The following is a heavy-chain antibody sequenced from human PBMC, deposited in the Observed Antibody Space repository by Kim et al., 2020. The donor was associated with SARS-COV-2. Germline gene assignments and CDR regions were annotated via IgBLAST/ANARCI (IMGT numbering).Heavy chain of an antibody. CDR2: IYYSGST. Sequence: SETLSLTCTVSGGSISSHYWSWIRQPPGKGLEWIGYIYYSGSTNYNPSLKSRVTISVDTSKNQFSLKLSSVTAADTAVYYCARDLRQWLGLVPNWYFDLWGRGALVTVSS. CDR3: ARDLRQWLGLVPNWYFDL. CDR1: GGSISSHY. V-gene: IGHV4-59*11. J-gene: IGHJ2*01. D-gene: IGHD6-19*01.